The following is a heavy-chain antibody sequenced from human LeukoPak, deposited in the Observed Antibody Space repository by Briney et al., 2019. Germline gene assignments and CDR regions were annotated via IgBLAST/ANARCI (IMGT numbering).Heavy chain of an antibody. J-gene: IGHJ4*02. Sequence: SETLSLTCTVSGGSISSYYWSWIRQPPGKGLEWIGYIYYSGSTNYNPSLKSRVTISVDTSKNQFSLKLSSVTAADTAVYYCAKDRRYYGSGSYMDYWGQGTLVTVSS. V-gene: IGHV4-59*01. CDR3: AKDRRYYGSGSYMDY. CDR1: GGSISSYY. CDR2: IYYSGST. D-gene: IGHD3-10*01.